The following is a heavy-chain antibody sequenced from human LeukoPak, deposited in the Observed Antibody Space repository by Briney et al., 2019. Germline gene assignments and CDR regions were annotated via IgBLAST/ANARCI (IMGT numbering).Heavy chain of an antibody. J-gene: IGHJ4*02. CDR3: ASGSYYVSVRLDY. CDR2: IIPIFGTA. V-gene: IGHV1-69*13. D-gene: IGHD1-26*01. Sequence: SVKVSCKASGGTFSSYAISWVRQAPGQGLEWMGGIIPIFGTANYAQKFQGRVTITADESTSTAYMELSSLRSEDTAVYYCASGSYYVSVRLDYWGQGTLVTVSS. CDR1: GGTFSSYA.